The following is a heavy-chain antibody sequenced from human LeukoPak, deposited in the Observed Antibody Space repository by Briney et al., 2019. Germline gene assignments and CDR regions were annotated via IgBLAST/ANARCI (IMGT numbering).Heavy chain of an antibody. D-gene: IGHD3-10*01. CDR2: INHSGST. Sequence: PSETLSLTCAVYGGSFSGYYWSWIRQPPGKGLEWIGEINHSGSTSYNPSLKSRVTISVDTSKNQFSLKLSSVTAADTAVYYCASSLGEPDYWGQGTLVTVSS. V-gene: IGHV4-34*01. CDR3: ASSLGEPDY. J-gene: IGHJ4*02. CDR1: GGSFSGYY.